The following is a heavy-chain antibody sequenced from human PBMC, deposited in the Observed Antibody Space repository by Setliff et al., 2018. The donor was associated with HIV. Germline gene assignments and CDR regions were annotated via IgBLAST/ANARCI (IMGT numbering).Heavy chain of an antibody. D-gene: IGHD3-10*01. Sequence: KTSETLSLTCTGSGGFISSSSYYWGWIRQPPGKGLEWIGSIFNDGRTYYNPSLKSRITIPMDTSTNQFSLKLSSVTAADTAVYFCARHFPSISLFFGDPGPFDRWGQVALVTVSS. V-gene: IGHV4-39*01. CDR1: GGFISSSSYY. CDR2: IFNDGRT. CDR3: ARHFPSISLFFGDPGPFDR. J-gene: IGHJ4*02.